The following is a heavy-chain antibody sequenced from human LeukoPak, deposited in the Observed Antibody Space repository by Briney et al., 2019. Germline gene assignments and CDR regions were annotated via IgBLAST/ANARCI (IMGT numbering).Heavy chain of an antibody. V-gene: IGHV3-30*02. CDR3: AKDLSTSCCNFDY. CDR1: GFTFSSYG. Sequence: GGSLRLSCAASGFTFSSYGMHWVRQAPGKGLEWVAFIRYDGSNKYYADSVKGRFTISRDNSKNTLYLQMNSLRAEDTAVYYCAKDLSTSCCNFDYWGQGTLVTVSS. J-gene: IGHJ4*02. D-gene: IGHD2-2*01. CDR2: IRYDGSNK.